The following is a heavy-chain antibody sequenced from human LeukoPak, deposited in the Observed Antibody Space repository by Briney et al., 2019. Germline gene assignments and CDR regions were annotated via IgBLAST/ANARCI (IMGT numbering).Heavy chain of an antibody. CDR3: KKKTAYEILTGTDY. J-gene: IGHJ4*02. Sequence: GGSLRLSCAAAGFTFSSYGLHWVRQAPGKGLEGVAFIRSDGSNKYYADSVKGRFTISRDNSKNTLYLQMNSLRAEDTAVFFFKKKTAYEILTGTDYWGQGTLVTVSS. V-gene: IGHV3-30*02. CDR1: GFTFSSYG. CDR2: IRSDGSNK. D-gene: IGHD3-9*01.